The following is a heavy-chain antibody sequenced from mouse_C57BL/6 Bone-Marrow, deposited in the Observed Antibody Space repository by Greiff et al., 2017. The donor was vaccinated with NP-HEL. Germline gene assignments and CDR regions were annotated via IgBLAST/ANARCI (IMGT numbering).Heavy chain of an antibody. CDR1: GFSFNTYA. D-gene: IGHD2-3*01. V-gene: IGHV10-1*01. CDR3: VRQGYDGYYLDY. Sequence: EVQLVESGGGLVQPKGSLKLSCAASGFSFNTYAMNWVRQAPGKGLEWVARIRSKSNNYATYYADSLKDRFTNSRDDSESMLYLQMNNLKTEDTAMYYCVRQGYDGYYLDYWGQGTTLTVSS. J-gene: IGHJ2*01. CDR2: IRSKSNNYAT.